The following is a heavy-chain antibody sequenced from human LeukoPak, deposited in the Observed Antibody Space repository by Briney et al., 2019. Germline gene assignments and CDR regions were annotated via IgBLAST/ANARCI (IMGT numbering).Heavy chain of an antibody. V-gene: IGHV3-9*01. D-gene: IGHD3-9*01. J-gene: IGHJ6*02. Sequence: SGGSLRLSCAASGFTFSSYWMSWVRQAPGKGLEWVSGISWNSGSIGYADSVKGRFTISRDNAKNSLYLQMNSLRAEDTALYYCAKDIEPFSLTALYGMDVWGQGTTVTVSS. CDR3: AKDIEPFSLTALYGMDV. CDR1: GFTFSSYW. CDR2: ISWNSGSI.